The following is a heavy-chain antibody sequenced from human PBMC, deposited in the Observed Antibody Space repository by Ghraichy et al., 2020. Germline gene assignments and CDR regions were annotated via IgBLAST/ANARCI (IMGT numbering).Heavy chain of an antibody. CDR2: FHYSGNT. CDR1: GDSVSSGGHY. Sequence: SETLSLTCTVSGDSVSSGGHYWSWIRQPPGKGLEWIGFFHYSGNTNYNPSLKSQVTISVDTSRNQFSLKLSSVTAADTAIYYCARFSWYSSTSRGWFDPWGQGTLVTVSS. J-gene: IGHJ5*02. D-gene: IGHD2-2*01. CDR3: ARFSWYSSTSRGWFDP. V-gene: IGHV4-61*08.